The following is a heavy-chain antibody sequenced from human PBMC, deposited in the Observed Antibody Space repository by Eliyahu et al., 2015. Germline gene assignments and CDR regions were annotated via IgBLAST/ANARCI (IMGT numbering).Heavy chain of an antibody. Sequence: QVQLVESGGGVVQPGGSLRLSCAASGFTFSSYGMHWVRQAPGKGLEWVAFIRYDGSNKYYADSVKGRFTISRDNSKNTLYLQMNSLRAEDTAVYYCANYLHHSDGGDYWGQGTLVTVSS. V-gene: IGHV3-30*02. D-gene: IGHD3-16*01. J-gene: IGHJ4*02. CDR1: GFTFSSYG. CDR3: ANYLHHSDGGDY. CDR2: IRYDGSNK.